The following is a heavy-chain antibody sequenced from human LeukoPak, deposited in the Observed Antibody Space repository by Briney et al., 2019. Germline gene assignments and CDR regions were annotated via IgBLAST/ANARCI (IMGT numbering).Heavy chain of an antibody. CDR3: AKHVGRGYCSSTSCSVQRRDXYYYYMD. V-gene: IGHV3-23*01. CDR2: ISGSGGST. CDR1: GFTFSSYS. J-gene: IGHJ6*03. Sequence: GGSLRLSCAASGFTFSSYSMNWVRQAPGKGLEWVSAISGSGGSTYYADSVKGRFTISRDNSKNTLYLQMNSLRAEDTAVYYCAKHVGRGYCSSTSCSVQRRDXYYYYMD. D-gene: IGHD2-2*01.